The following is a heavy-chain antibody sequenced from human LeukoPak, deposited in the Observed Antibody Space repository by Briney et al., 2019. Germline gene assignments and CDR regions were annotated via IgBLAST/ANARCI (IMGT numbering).Heavy chain of an antibody. CDR3: ARDREHSSSWYYFDY. CDR2: AYTSGST. V-gene: IGHV4-4*07. J-gene: IGHJ4*02. D-gene: IGHD6-13*01. Sequence: SETLSLTCTVSGGSISSYYWSWIRQPAGKGLEWIGRAYTSGSTNYNPSLKSRVTMSVDTSKNQFSLKLSSVTAADTAVYYCARDREHSSSWYYFDYWGQGTLVTVSS. CDR1: GGSISSYY.